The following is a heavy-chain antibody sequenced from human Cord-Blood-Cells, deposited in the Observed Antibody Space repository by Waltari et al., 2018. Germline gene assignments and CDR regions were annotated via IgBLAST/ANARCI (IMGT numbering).Heavy chain of an antibody. CDR1: GYTLTELS. CDR3: ATDRFRNGGDYYYGMDV. J-gene: IGHJ6*02. D-gene: IGHD2-8*01. CDR2: FDPEDGET. Sequence: QVQLVQSGAEVKKPGASVKDSCKVSGYTLTELSMPWVRQAHGKGLEWMGGFDPEDGETIYAQKFQGRVTMTEDTSTDTAYMELSSLRSEDTAVYYCATDRFRNGGDYYYGMDVWGQGTTVTVSS. V-gene: IGHV1-24*01.